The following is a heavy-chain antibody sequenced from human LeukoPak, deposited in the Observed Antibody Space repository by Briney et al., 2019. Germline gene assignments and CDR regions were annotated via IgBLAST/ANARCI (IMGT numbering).Heavy chain of an antibody. V-gene: IGHV3-30*18. D-gene: IGHD2-21*02. CDR1: GFTFSSYG. J-gene: IGHJ5*02. CDR3: AKGGPVGTTPDP. Sequence: PGGSLRPSCAASGFTFSSYGMHWVRQAPGKGLEWVAVISYDGSNKYYADSVKGRFTISRDNSKNTLYLQMNSLRAEDTAVYYCAKGGPVGTTPDPWGQGTLVTVSS. CDR2: ISYDGSNK.